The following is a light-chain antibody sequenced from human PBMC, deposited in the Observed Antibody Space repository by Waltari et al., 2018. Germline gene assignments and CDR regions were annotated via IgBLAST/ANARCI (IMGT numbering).Light chain of an antibody. CDR3: QQYNIYSGT. V-gene: IGKV1-5*03. J-gene: IGKJ1*01. CDR1: QSVNTW. Sequence: DIQMTQSPSTLSASVGDRVTITCRASQSVNTWLAWYQQKPGKAPKLLIYQASVLQIGVPPRFSGSGIGTDFTLTINSLQPDYFATYYCQQYNIYSGTFGQGTTV. CDR2: QAS.